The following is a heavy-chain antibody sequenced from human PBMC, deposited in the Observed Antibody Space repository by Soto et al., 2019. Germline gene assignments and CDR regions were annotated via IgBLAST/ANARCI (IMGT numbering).Heavy chain of an antibody. J-gene: IGHJ4*02. Sequence: GESLKISCKGSGYSFTSFWIGWVRLMPGKGLEWIGIIYPGDSDTTYSPSFQGQVTISVDKSITTAYLQWSSLKASDSAIYYCARHRIDSSGYYLDFWGQGTLVTVSS. CDR3: ARHRIDSSGYYLDF. D-gene: IGHD3-22*01. V-gene: IGHV5-51*01. CDR2: IYPGDSDT. CDR1: GYSFTSFW.